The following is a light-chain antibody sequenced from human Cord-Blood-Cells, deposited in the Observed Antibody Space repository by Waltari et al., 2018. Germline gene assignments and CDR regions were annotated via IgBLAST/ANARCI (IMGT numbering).Light chain of an antibody. CDR3: QQYYSTPYT. CDR1: QSVLYSSNNKNY. Sequence: DIVMTQSPDSLAVSLGERATINCKSSQSVLYSSNNKNYLAWYQQKPGQPPKLLIYWASTRESGVPDRFSVSGSGTDFTRTISSLQAEDVAVDYCQQYYSTPYTFGQGTKLEIK. J-gene: IGKJ2*01. V-gene: IGKV4-1*01. CDR2: WAS.